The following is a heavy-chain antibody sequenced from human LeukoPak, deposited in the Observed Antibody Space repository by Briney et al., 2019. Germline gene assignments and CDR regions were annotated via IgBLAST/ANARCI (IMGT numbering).Heavy chain of an antibody. D-gene: IGHD4-11*01. V-gene: IGHV4-34*01. CDR3: ASMTTSYYFDY. CDR2: INHSGST. CDR1: GGSFSGYY. J-gene: IGHJ4*02. Sequence: SETLPLTCAVYGGSFSGYYWSWIRQPPGKGLEWIGEINHSGSTNYNPSLKSRVTISVDTSKNQFSLKLSSVTAADTAVYYCASMTTSYYFDYWGQGTLVTVSS.